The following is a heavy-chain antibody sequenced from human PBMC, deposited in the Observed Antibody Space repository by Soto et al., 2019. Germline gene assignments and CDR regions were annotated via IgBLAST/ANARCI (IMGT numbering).Heavy chain of an antibody. V-gene: IGHV3-23*01. CDR2: SWGSGDKT. D-gene: IGHD5-12*01. CDR1: GFTFSNYA. Sequence: EVHLWESGGGLVQPGGSLRLSCAASGFTFSNYAMTWVRQAPGKGLEWVSVSWGSGDKTFYADSVKGRFTISRDNSKSTLYLQMNSLRAEDTAVYFCANSQARDGYDGRRFDDWGQGTLVTVSS. J-gene: IGHJ4*02. CDR3: ANSQARDGYDGRRFDD.